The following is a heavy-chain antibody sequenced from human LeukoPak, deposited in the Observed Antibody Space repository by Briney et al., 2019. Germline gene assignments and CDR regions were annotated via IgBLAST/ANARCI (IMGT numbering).Heavy chain of an antibody. V-gene: IGHV3-30*03. J-gene: IGHJ6*03. CDR2: ISYDGSNK. Sequence: GRSLRLSCAASGFTFSSYGMHWVRQAPGKGLEWVAVISYDGSNKYYADSVKGRFTISRDNSKNTLYLQMNSLRAEDTAVYYCARGYCSGGSCYSYYYYNYMDVWGKGTTVTVSS. CDR3: ARGYCSGGSCYSYYYYNYMDV. D-gene: IGHD2-15*01. CDR1: GFTFSSYG.